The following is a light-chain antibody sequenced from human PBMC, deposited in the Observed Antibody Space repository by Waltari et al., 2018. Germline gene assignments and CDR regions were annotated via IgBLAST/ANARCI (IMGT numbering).Light chain of an antibody. J-gene: IGKJ3*01. CDR2: GAS. V-gene: IGKV3-20*01. CDR1: ETVVNDF. Sequence: DIVLTRSPGTLSLSPGERATLSCRASETVVNDFLAWYQHRPDQTPRLLIYGASTRAPGVPDRISGSGSGTDFTLTISRLQPEDFAVYYCQQYGSSPPFAFGPGTKVEI. CDR3: QQYGSSPPFA.